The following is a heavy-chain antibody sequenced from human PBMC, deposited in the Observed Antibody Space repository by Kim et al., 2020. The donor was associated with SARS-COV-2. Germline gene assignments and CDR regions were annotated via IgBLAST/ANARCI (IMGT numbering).Heavy chain of an antibody. V-gene: IGHV3-21*01. CDR2: ISSSSSYI. J-gene: IGHJ6*02. D-gene: IGHD1-26*01. CDR1: GFTFSSYS. CDR3: ARERENADYYYYYGMDV. Sequence: GGSLRLSCAASGFTFSSYSMNWVRQAPGKGLEWVSSISSSSSYIYYADSVKGRFTISRDNAKNSLYLQMNSLRAEDTAVYYCARERENADYYYYYGMDVWGQGTTVTVSS.